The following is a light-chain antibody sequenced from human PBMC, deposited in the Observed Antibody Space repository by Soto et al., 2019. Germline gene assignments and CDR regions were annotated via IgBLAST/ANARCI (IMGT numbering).Light chain of an antibody. V-gene: IGLV2-14*01. CDR3: SSYTSSSTWV. J-gene: IGLJ3*02. CDR2: EVS. Sequence: QSALTQPASVSGSPRQSITISCTGSSSGVGGYNYVSWYQQHPGKAPKLMIYEVSNRPSGVSNRFSGSKSGNTASLTISGLQAEDEADYYCSSYTSSSTWVFGGGTKLTVL. CDR1: SSGVGGYNY.